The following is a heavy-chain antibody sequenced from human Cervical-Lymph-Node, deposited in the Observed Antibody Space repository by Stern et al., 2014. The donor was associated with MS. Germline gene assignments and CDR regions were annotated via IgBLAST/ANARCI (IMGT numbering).Heavy chain of an antibody. J-gene: IGHJ4*02. CDR3: ARQRAPTYSTSWYFDN. CDR2: MYHSGSA. V-gene: IGHV4-39*01. Sequence: QLQESGPGLVKSSETLSLRCTVSGGSIRSDGFSWGWIRPSPGKGLEGIGSMYHSGSAFYNPSLEGRVTISLDTSKNQFSLRVNSVTAADTAVYYCARQRAPTYSTSWYFDNWGQGTLVTVSS. D-gene: IGHD6-13*01. CDR1: GGSIRSDGFS.